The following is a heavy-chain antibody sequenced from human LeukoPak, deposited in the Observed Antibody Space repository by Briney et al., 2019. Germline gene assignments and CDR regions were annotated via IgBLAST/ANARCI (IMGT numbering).Heavy chain of an antibody. CDR1: GFTFSSYS. CDR3: AKDSGRFLEWLNYFDY. Sequence: GGSLRLPCGASGFTFSSYSMNWVRRAPGKGLEWVSAISGSGGSTYYADSVKGRFTIHRDNSKNTLYLQMNSLRAEDTAVYYCAKDSGRFLEWLNYFDYWGQGTLVTVCS. V-gene: IGHV3-23*01. CDR2: ISGSGGST. D-gene: IGHD3-3*01. J-gene: IGHJ4*02.